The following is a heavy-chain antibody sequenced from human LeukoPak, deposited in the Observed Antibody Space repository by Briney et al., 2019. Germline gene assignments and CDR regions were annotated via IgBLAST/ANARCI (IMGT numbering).Heavy chain of an antibody. CDR3: ARALIPLYYYGSGSYYNARFWFDP. Sequence: SETLSLTCSVSGGSTGSDYWSWIRQPPGKGLEWIAYVYYSGVTSYNPSLKSRVAISIDTSKNQFSLELSSVTAADTAVYYCARALIPLYYYGSGSYYNARFWFDPWGQGTLVTVSS. CDR2: VYYSGVT. D-gene: IGHD3-10*01. J-gene: IGHJ5*02. CDR1: GGSTGSDY. V-gene: IGHV4-59*12.